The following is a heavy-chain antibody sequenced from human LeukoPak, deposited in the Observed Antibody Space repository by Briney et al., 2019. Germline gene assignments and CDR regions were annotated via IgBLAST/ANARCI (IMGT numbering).Heavy chain of an antibody. J-gene: IGHJ5*02. CDR2: INHSGST. CDR1: GGSFSGYY. V-gene: IGHV4-34*01. D-gene: IGHD5-18*01. Sequence: SETLSLTCAVYGGSFSGYYWSWIRQPPGKGLEWIGEINHSGSTNYNPSLKSRVTISADTSKDQFSLKLSSVTAADTAVYYCARGIGGYSYGPADWFDPWGQGTLVTVSS. CDR3: ARGIGGYSYGPADWFDP.